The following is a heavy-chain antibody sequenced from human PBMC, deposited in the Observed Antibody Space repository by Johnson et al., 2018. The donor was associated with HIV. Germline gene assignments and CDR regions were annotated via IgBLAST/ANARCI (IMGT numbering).Heavy chain of an antibody. CDR1: GFTFSNYG. Sequence: VQLVESGGGVVQPGMSLRLSCAASGFTFSNYGMHWVRQAPGKGLEWVAVIWFDGSNKYYADSVKGRFTISRDNSKNTLYLQVNSLRAEDTAVYYCAKEGITMEVDIWGQGTMVTVSA. CDR3: AKEGITMEVDI. CDR2: IWFDGSNK. V-gene: IGHV3-33*06. D-gene: IGHD3-10*01. J-gene: IGHJ3*02.